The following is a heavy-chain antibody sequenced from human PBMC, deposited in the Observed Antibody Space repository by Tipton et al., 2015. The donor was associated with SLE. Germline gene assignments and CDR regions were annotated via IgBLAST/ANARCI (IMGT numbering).Heavy chain of an antibody. D-gene: IGHD3-22*01. CDR3: ARGYYYDTTGYRSWMDP. Sequence: TLSLTCTVSGASISSGTYFWSWIRQSAGKGLQWIGRIYTSGSTKDNPSLKSRVTLSLDTSKNQFSLNLNSVTAADTAVYYCARGYYYDTTGYRSWMDPWGQGTLVTVSS. CDR2: IYTSGST. CDR1: GASISSGTYF. J-gene: IGHJ5*02. V-gene: IGHV4-61*02.